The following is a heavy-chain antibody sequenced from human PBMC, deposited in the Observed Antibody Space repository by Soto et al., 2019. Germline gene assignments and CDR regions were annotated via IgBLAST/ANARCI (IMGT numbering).Heavy chain of an antibody. V-gene: IGHV3-11*06. D-gene: IGHD3-10*01. J-gene: IGHJ6*02. Sequence: QVQLVESGGGLVKPGGSLRLSCAASGFTFSDYYMSWIRQAPGKGLAWVSYISSSSSYTNYPDSVKGRFTISRDNAKNSLYLQMHSLRAEDTAVSSCARDRFDGEFTYYYGMDVWGQGTTVTVSS. CDR3: ARDRFDGEFTYYYGMDV. CDR2: ISSSSSYT. CDR1: GFTFSDYY.